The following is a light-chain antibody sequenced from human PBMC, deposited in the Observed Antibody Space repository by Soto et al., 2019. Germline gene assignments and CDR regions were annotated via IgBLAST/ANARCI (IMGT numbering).Light chain of an antibody. Sequence: EMVLTQSPATLSLSPGERASLSCRASQSVSSNLAWYQQKPGQAPRLLIYGASTRATGIPVRFSGSGSGTDFTLTISGLEPEDFAVYYCQQRSNWPPITFGHGTRLEI. V-gene: IGKV3-11*01. CDR2: GAS. J-gene: IGKJ5*01. CDR1: QSVSSN. CDR3: QQRSNWPPIT.